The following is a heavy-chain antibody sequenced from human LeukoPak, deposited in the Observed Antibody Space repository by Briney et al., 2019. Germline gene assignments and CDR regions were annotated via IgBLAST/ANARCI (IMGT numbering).Heavy chain of an antibody. V-gene: IGHV3-53*01. J-gene: IGHJ5*02. CDR2: IYSGGST. Sequence: GGSLRLSCAASGFTVSSNYMNWVRQAPGKGLEWVSVIYSGGSTYYADSVKGRFTISRDDAKNSLYLQMNSLRAEDTAIYYCAKVPRQHDNWFDPWGQGTLVTVSS. CDR1: GFTVSSNY. CDR3: AKVPRQHDNWFDP. D-gene: IGHD3-9*01.